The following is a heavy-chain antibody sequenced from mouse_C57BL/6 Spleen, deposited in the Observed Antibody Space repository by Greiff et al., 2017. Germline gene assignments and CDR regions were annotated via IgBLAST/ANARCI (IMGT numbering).Heavy chain of an antibody. CDR1: GYTFTSYW. D-gene: IGHD2-13*01. V-gene: IGHV1-52*01. CDR2: IDPSDSET. Sequence: QVQLKQPGAELVRPGSSVKLSCKASGYTFTSYWMHWVKQRPIQGLEWIGNIDPSDSETHYNQKFKDKATLTVDKSSSTAYMQLSSLTSEDSAVYYCARKGLLGAMDYWGQGTSVTVSS. CDR3: ARKGLLGAMDY. J-gene: IGHJ4*01.